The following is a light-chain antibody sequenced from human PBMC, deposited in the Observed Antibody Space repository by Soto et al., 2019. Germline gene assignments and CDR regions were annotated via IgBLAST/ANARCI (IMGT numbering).Light chain of an antibody. J-gene: IGKJ1*01. CDR3: QHYGSSPET. Sequence: DIQMTQSPSSLSASVGVSVTITCRASQTISRYLNWYQQRTGKAPNLLIYSASSLQSGVPSRFSGSGYGTDFNLTISRLEPEDFAVYYCQHYGSSPETFGQGTKVDIK. CDR1: QTISRY. V-gene: IGKV1-39*01. CDR2: SAS.